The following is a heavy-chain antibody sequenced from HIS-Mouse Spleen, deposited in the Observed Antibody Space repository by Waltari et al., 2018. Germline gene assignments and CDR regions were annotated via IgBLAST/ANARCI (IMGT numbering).Heavy chain of an antibody. J-gene: IGHJ5*02. Sequence: GGYYWSWIRQHPGKGLEWIGHIYYSGSTYYNPSLKSRVTISVDTSKNQFSLKLSSVTAADTAVYYCARSPYYDFWSGYSDNWFDPWGQGTLVTVSS. V-gene: IGHV4-31*02. D-gene: IGHD3-3*01. CDR1: GGYY. CDR2: IYYSGST. CDR3: ARSPYYDFWSGYSDNWFDP.